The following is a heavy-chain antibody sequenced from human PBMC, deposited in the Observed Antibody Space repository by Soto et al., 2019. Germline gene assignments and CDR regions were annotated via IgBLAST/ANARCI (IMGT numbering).Heavy chain of an antibody. J-gene: IGHJ6*02. V-gene: IGHV3-9*01. CDR3: AKGGGADIVVVPAAIPRYYGMDV. Sequence: LRLSCAASGFTFSSYSMNWVRQAPGKGLEWVSGISWNSGSIGYADSVKGRFTISRDNAKNSLYLQMNSLRAEDTALYYCAKGGGADIVVVPAAIPRYYGMDVWGQGTTVTVSS. D-gene: IGHD2-2*02. CDR1: GFTFSSYS. CDR2: ISWNSGSI.